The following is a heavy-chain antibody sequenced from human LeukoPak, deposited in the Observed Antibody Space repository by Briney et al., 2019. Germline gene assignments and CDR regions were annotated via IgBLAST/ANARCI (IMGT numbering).Heavy chain of an antibody. V-gene: IGHV3-21*01. Sequence: PGGSLRLSCAASGFTFSTYSMNWVRQAPGKGLEWVSSITGSSSFIYYADSVKGRFTISRDNVRNSLHLQMNSLRAEDTAVYYCARNYDTGWYGYNWFDPWGQGTLVTVSS. D-gene: IGHD3-22*01. J-gene: IGHJ5*02. CDR2: ITGSSSFI. CDR3: ARNYDTGWYGYNWFDP. CDR1: GFTFSTYS.